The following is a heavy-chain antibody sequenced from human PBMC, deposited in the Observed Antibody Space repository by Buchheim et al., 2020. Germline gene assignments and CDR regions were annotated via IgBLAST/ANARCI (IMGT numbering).Heavy chain of an antibody. CDR3: ARDRWSSSSRDYYYYGMDV. J-gene: IGHJ6*02. CDR2: ISSSSSYI. D-gene: IGHD6-6*01. Sequence: EVQLVESGGGLVKPGGSLRLSCAASGFTFSSYSMNWVRQAPGKGLEWVSSISSSSSYIYYADSVKGRFTISRDNAKNSLYLQMNSLRAEDTAVYYCARDRWSSSSRDYYYYGMDVWGQGTT. V-gene: IGHV3-21*01. CDR1: GFTFSSYS.